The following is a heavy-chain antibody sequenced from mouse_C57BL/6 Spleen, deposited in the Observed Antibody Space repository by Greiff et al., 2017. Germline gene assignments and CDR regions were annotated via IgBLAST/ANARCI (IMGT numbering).Heavy chain of an antibody. CDR2: IDPSDSYT. Sequence: QVQLQQPGAELVKPGASVKLSCKASGYTFTSYWMQWVKQRPGQGLEWIGEIDPSDSYTNYNQKFKGKATLTVDTSSSTAYMQLSRLTSEDSAVYYCARGGYYWFAYWGQGTLVTVSA. CDR1: GYTFTSYW. D-gene: IGHD2-3*01. V-gene: IGHV1-50*01. J-gene: IGHJ3*01. CDR3: ARGGYYWFAY.